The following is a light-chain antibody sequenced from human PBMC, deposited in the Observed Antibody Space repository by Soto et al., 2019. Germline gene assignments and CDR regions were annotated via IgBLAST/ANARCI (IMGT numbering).Light chain of an antibody. Sequence: DIQMTQSPSSLSASVGDSVTIICRASQSISTYLNWYQQRPGKVPRLLISVATKWQSGVPSRFGGSGSGTEFTLTINSLQIEDFATYYCQQSYNTPYSFGQGTKLDIK. CDR3: QQSYNTPYS. CDR2: VAT. J-gene: IGKJ2*03. V-gene: IGKV1-39*01. CDR1: QSISTY.